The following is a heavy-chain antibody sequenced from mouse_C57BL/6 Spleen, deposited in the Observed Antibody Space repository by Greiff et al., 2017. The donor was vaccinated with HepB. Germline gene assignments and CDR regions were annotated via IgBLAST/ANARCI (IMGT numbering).Heavy chain of an antibody. CDR2: IYPGSGST. Sequence: VQLQQPGAELVKPGASVKMSCKASGYTFTSYWITWVKQRPGQGLEWIGDIYPGSGSTNYNEKFKSKATLTVDTSSSTAYMQLSSLTSEDSAVYYWARWHGSSPWFAYWGQGTLVTVSA. CDR3: ARWHGSSPWFAY. D-gene: IGHD1-1*01. CDR1: GYTFTSYW. J-gene: IGHJ3*01. V-gene: IGHV1-55*01.